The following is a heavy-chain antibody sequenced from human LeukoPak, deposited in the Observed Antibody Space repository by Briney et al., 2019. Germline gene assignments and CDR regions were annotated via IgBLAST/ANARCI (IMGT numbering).Heavy chain of an antibody. J-gene: IGHJ4*02. Sequence: PSETLSLTCAVYGGSFSGYYWSWIRQPPGKGLEWIGEINHSGSTNYNPSLKSRVTISVDTSKNQFSLKLSSVTAADTAVYYCARVNWGSGYFDYRGQGTLVTVSS. CDR1: GGSFSGYY. CDR3: ARVNWGSGYFDY. CDR2: INHSGST. D-gene: IGHD7-27*01. V-gene: IGHV4-34*01.